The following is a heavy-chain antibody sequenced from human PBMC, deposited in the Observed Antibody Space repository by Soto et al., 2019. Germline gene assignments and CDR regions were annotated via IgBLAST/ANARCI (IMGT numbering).Heavy chain of an antibody. CDR2: IKAYSGNT. CDR1: GYTFPSST. Sequence: QVQLVQSGAEVKKPGASVKVSCKASGYTFPSSTISWLRQAPGQGREWMGWIKAYSGNTNYAQKLQGRVTMTTDTSTNTAYMELGSLTSDDTAMYYCAIADYGDDDYWGQGTLVTVSS. CDR3: AIADYGDDDY. D-gene: IGHD4-17*01. J-gene: IGHJ4*02. V-gene: IGHV1-18*01.